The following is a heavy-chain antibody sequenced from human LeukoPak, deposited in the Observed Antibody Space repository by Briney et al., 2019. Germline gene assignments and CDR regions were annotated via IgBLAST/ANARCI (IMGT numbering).Heavy chain of an antibody. D-gene: IGHD3-3*01. CDR2: ISGSGGST. CDR1: GFTFSSYA. Sequence: GGSLRLSCAASGFTFSSYAMSWVRQAPGKGLEWVSAISGSGGSTYYADSVKGRFTISRDNSKNTLYLQMNSLRAEDTAVYYCAKSKRSLDGGGYDFWSGYYLFGAFDYWGQGTLVTVSS. J-gene: IGHJ4*02. CDR3: AKSKRSLDGGGYDFWSGYYLFGAFDY. V-gene: IGHV3-23*01.